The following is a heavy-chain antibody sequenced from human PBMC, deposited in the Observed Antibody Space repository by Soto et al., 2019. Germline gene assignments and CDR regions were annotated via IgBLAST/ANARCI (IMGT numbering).Heavy chain of an antibody. Sequence: SETLSLTCTVSGGSISGYYWTWIRQSPGKGLEWIGYIHYSGSTNYNPSLKSRVTISEDTSRNQFSLELTSVTAADTAVYYCARCITSKDFWNGYSDYFDYRGQGILVIGSS. J-gene: IGHJ4*02. D-gene: IGHD3-3*01. V-gene: IGHV4-59*08. CDR3: ARCITSKDFWNGYSDYFDY. CDR1: GGSISGYY. CDR2: IHYSGST.